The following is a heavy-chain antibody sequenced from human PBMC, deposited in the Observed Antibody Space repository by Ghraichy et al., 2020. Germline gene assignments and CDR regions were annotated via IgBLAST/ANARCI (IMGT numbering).Heavy chain of an antibody. D-gene: IGHD3-9*01. CDR3: ATRPYYDILTGYGGLDF. Sequence: SCAASGFTFSSYAMSWVRQAPGKGLEWVSAISGTCGSTYYADSVKGRFTISRDNSKNTLYLQMNSLRAEDTAVYYCATRPYYDILTGYGGLDFWGQGTLVTVSS. CDR2: ISGTCGST. V-gene: IGHV3-23*01. CDR1: GFTFSSYA. J-gene: IGHJ4*02.